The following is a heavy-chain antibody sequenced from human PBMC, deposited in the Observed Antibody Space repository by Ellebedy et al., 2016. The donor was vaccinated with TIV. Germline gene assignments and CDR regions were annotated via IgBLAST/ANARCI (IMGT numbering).Heavy chain of an antibody. CDR3: ARGRYGGNPYYYGMDV. CDR1: GFTFSSYS. J-gene: IGHJ6*02. D-gene: IGHD4-23*01. CDR2: ISSSSSYI. Sequence: GESLKISXAASGFTFSSYSMNWVRQAPGKGLEWVSSISSSSSYIYYADSVKGRFTISRDNAKNSLYLQMNSLRAEDTAVYYCARGRYGGNPYYYGMDVWGQGTTVTVSS. V-gene: IGHV3-21*01.